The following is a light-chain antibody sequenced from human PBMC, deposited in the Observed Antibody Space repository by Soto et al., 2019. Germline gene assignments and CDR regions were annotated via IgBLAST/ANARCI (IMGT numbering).Light chain of an antibody. Sequence: EIVLTQSPGTLSLSPGERATLSCRASQSINNNYLAWYQQKRGQAPRLLIYGASSMATGIPDRFSGSGSGTDFTVTISRLEPEDFAVYYCQQYGGSPRTFGQGTKVEIK. CDR2: GAS. J-gene: IGKJ1*01. CDR1: QSINNNY. CDR3: QQYGGSPRT. V-gene: IGKV3-20*01.